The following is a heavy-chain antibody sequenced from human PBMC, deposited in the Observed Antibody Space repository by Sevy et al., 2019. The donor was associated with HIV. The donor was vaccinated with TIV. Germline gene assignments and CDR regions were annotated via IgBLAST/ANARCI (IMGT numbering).Heavy chain of an antibody. V-gene: IGHV3-49*04. Sequence: GGSLRLSCTASGFTFGDYAMSWVRQAPGKGLEWVGFIRSKAYGGTTKYAASVKGRFIISRDDSKSIAYLQMNSLKTEYTAVYYCTRVRSSSFFDYWGQGTLVTVSS. CDR2: IRSKAYGGTT. D-gene: IGHD6-13*01. J-gene: IGHJ4*02. CDR1: GFTFGDYA. CDR3: TRVRSSSFFDY.